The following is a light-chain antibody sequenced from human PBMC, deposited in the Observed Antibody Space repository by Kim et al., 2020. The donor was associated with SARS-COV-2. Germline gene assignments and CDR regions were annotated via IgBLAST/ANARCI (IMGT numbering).Light chain of an antibody. J-gene: IGLJ3*02. CDR1: SRDVGGYNY. Sequence: GQSVTISCTGTSRDVGGYNYVSWCQHHPGKAPKLMIFAVSTRPSGVPDRFSASKSGNTAFLTISGLRAEDEADYYCCSYAGSYTWVFGGGTTLTVL. CDR3: CSYAGSYTWV. V-gene: IGLV2-11*01. CDR2: AVS.